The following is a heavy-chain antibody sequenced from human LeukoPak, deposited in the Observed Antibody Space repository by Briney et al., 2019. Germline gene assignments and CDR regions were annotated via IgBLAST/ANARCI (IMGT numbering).Heavy chain of an antibody. CDR1: GFTFDDYG. D-gene: IGHD3-10*02. Sequence: GGSLRLSCAASGFTFDDYGMSWVRHAPGGGLEWVSGITWNGGSTGYADSVKGRFTISRDNAKNSLYLQMNSLRAEDTALYHCARGTRYVRGVILSGMDVWGEGATVTASS. CDR3: ARGTRYVRGVILSGMDV. CDR2: ITWNGGST. J-gene: IGHJ6*04. V-gene: IGHV3-20*01.